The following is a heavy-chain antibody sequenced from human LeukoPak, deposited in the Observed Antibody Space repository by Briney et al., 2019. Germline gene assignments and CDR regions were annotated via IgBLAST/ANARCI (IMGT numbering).Heavy chain of an antibody. CDR2: IDPNGGGT. V-gene: IGHV1-46*01. J-gene: IGHJ6*02. Sequence: GASVKVSCKASGYTFTNYYMHWVRQAPGQGLEWMGVIDPNGGGTSYPQKVQDRLTMTRDTSTSTVSMELSSLRPEDTAVYYCAAWGSSSSPLPGMDVWGQGTTVIVFS. D-gene: IGHD6-13*01. CDR3: AAWGSSSSPLPGMDV. CDR1: GYTFTNYY.